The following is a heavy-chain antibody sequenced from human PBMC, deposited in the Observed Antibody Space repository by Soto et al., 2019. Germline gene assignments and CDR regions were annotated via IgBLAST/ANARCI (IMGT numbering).Heavy chain of an antibody. CDR3: ARGWGYDSNDYYYAY. D-gene: IGHD3-22*01. Sequence: QVQLVQSGAGVGKPGSSGKVSCKASGGPFSSHAISWVRKAPGQGLGWMGGIIPIFGTANHAQKFQGRVTIIADEATSTVYMELSSLRSEDTAMYYCARGWGYDSNDYYYAYWGQGTLVIVSS. V-gene: IGHV1-69*01. J-gene: IGHJ4*02. CDR1: GGPFSSHA. CDR2: IIPIFGTA.